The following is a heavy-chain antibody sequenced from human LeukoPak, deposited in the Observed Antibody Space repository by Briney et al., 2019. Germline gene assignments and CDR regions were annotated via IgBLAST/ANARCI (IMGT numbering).Heavy chain of an antibody. CDR1: GGSISSYY. CDR3: APSYGFWSGYYSPNWFDP. V-gene: IGHV4-59*08. D-gene: IGHD3-3*01. Sequence: SETLSLTCTVSGGSISSYYWSWIRQPPGKGLEWIGYIYYSGSTNYNPSLKSRVTISVDTSKNQFSLKLSSVTAADTAVYYCAPSYGFWSGYYSPNWFDPWGQGTLVTVSS. CDR2: IYYSGST. J-gene: IGHJ5*02.